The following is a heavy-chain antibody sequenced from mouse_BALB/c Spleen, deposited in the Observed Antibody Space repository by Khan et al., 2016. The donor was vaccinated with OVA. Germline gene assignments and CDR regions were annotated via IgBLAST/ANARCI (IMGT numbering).Heavy chain of an antibody. J-gene: IGHJ4*01. Sequence: VQLQQPGAELVKPGASVKLSCTATGFNIKDTYIHWVKQRPEQGLEWIGRIDPANGNTKYDPKIQGKATITADTSSNTACLHLDSLTSEDTAVYYGTYSLLLYAMDYWGQGTSVTVSS. V-gene: IGHV14-3*02. CDR2: IDPANGNT. CDR1: GFNIKDTY. CDR3: TYSLLLYAMDY. D-gene: IGHD1-2*01.